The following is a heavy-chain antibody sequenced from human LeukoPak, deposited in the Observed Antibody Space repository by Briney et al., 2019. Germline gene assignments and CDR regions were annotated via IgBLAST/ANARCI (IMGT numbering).Heavy chain of an antibody. Sequence: SETLSLTCTVSGGSIRSSSYYWGWIRQPPGTGLEWIGYIYYSGRTYYNPSLKSRVTISVDASKNQFSLKLSSVTAADTAVYYCARLVGSSWYHEVLLGRDYWGQGTLVTVSS. J-gene: IGHJ4*02. CDR3: ARLVGSSWYHEVLLGRDY. CDR2: IYYSGRT. V-gene: IGHV4-39*01. D-gene: IGHD6-13*01. CDR1: GGSIRSSSYY.